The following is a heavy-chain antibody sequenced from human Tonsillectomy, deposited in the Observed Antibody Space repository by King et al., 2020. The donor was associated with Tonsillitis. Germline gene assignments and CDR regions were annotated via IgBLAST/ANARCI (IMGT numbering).Heavy chain of an antibody. Sequence: VQLVESGGGLVQPGGSLRLSCAASGFTFSSYAMSWVRQAPGKGLEWVSAISGSGGSTYYADCEKGRFTITRENYKNTLYLQMNSLRAEDTAVYYCAKAALEVPVDYWGQGTLVTVSS. V-gene: IGHV3-23*04. CDR2: ISGSGGST. J-gene: IGHJ4*02. D-gene: IGHD3-10*01. CDR3: AKAALEVPVDY. CDR1: GFTFSSYA.